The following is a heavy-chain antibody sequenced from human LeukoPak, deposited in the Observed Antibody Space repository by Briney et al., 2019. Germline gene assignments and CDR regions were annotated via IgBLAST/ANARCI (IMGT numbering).Heavy chain of an antibody. J-gene: IGHJ4*02. CDR2: IYDGGST. CDR1: GGSISSYY. Sequence: SETLSLTCTVSGGSISSYYWSWIRQPPGKGLEWIWYIYDGGSTNDNPSLKSRVIILVDTSKNQFSMKLSSVTAADPAVYYCASRVGARFDYWGQGTLVTVSS. CDR3: ASRVGARFDY. D-gene: IGHD1-26*01. V-gene: IGHV4-59*01.